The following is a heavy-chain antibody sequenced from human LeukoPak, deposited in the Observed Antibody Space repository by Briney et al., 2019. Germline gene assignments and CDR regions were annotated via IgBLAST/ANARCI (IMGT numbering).Heavy chain of an antibody. V-gene: IGHV1-46*01. CDR1: GYTFTSYY. Sequence: ASVKVSCKASGYTFTSYYMHWVRQAPGQGLEWMGIINPSGGSTRYAQKFQGRVTMTRDTSTSTVYMELSSLRSEDTAVYYCARGTASYSSSSEGFDYWGQGTPVTVSS. CDR3: ARGTASYSSSSEGFDY. J-gene: IGHJ4*02. D-gene: IGHD6-6*01. CDR2: INPSGGST.